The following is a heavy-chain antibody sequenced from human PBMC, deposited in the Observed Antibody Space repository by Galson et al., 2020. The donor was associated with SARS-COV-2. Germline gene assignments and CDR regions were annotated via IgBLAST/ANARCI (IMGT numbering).Heavy chain of an antibody. D-gene: IGHD6-13*01. J-gene: IGHJ5*02. CDR3: ATASGSSWYSGWFDP. CDR2: FDPEDGET. V-gene: IGHV1-24*01. Sequence: ASVKVSCKVSGYTLTELSMHWVRQAPGKGLEWMGGFDPEDGETIYAQKFQGRVTMTEDTSTETAYMELSSLRSEDTAVYYCATASGSSWYSGWFDPWGQGTLVTVSS. CDR1: GYTLTELS.